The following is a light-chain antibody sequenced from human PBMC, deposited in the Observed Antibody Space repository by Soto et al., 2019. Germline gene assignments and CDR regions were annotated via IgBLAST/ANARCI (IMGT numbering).Light chain of an antibody. CDR1: QGIRND. CDR3: LQDYNYPRT. Sequence: AIQMTQSPSSLSASVGDRVTITCRASQGIRNDLGWYQQKPGKAPKLLIYAASSLQSGVPSRFSGSGSGMDFTLAISSLQHEDFANYYCLQDYNYPRTFGQGTKLEI. CDR2: AAS. J-gene: IGKJ2*01. V-gene: IGKV1-6*01.